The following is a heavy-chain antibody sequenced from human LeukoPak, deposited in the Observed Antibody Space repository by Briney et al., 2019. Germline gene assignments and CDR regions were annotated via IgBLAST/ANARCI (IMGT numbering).Heavy chain of an antibody. CDR3: AKANPVWDYYDSSGYYKHFDY. V-gene: IGHV3-23*01. CDR1: GFTFSSYA. Sequence: GGSLRLSCAASGFTFSSYAMSWVRQAPGKGLEWVSAISGSGGSTYYADSVKGRFTISRDNSKNTLYLQMNSLRAEDTAVYYCAKANPVWDYYDSSGYYKHFDYCGQGTLVTVSS. D-gene: IGHD3-22*01. J-gene: IGHJ4*02. CDR2: ISGSGGST.